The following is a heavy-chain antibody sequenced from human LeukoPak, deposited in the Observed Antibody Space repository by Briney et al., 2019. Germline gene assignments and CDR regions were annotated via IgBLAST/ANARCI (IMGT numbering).Heavy chain of an antibody. D-gene: IGHD3-22*01. V-gene: IGHV4-59*08. Sequence: PSETLSLTCTVSGDSISSYYWSWIRQPPGKGLEWIGYIYYSGNTSYNPSLKSRVTISVDTSKSQFSLKLSSVTAADTAVYYRARHSSSGSPVDHWGQGTLVTVSS. CDR3: ARHSSSGSPVDH. J-gene: IGHJ4*02. CDR1: GDSISSYY. CDR2: IYYSGNT.